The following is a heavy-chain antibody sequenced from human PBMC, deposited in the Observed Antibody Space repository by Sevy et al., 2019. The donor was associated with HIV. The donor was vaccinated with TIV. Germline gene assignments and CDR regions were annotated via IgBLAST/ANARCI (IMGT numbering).Heavy chain of an antibody. CDR1: GFTFSNYC. J-gene: IGHJ4*02. CDR3: ARGGDFNDRSAKRDFDY. Sequence: GGSLRLSCAASGFTFSNYCMHWVRQAPGKGLEWVADIWNDGSNKYYADSVKGRFTISRDNSKNTLYLQMNSLRVEDTAVYFCARGGDFNDRSAKRDFDYWGQGTLVTVSS. V-gene: IGHV3-33*01. D-gene: IGHD3-22*01. CDR2: IWNDGSNK.